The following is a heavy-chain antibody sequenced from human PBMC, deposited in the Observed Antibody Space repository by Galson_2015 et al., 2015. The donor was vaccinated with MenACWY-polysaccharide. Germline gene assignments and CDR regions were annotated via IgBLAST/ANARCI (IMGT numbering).Heavy chain of an antibody. CDR2: TRNKANSYTT. J-gene: IGHJ4*02. Sequence: SLRLSCAASGFTFSDHYMDWVRQAPGKGLEWVGRTRNKANSYTTEYAASVKGRFTISRDDSKNSLYLQMNSLKTEDTAVYYCARTHDYSSDYYFGYWGQGTLVTVSS. CDR3: ARTHDYSSDYYFGY. V-gene: IGHV3-72*01. D-gene: IGHD4-11*01. CDR1: GFTFSDHY.